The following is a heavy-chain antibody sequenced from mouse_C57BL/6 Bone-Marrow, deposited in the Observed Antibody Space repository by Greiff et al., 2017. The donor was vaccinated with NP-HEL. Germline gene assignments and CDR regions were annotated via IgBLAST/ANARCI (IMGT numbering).Heavy chain of an antibody. CDR3: ARSKFSNWDDDYFDY. CDR2: IFPGSGST. D-gene: IGHD4-1*01. Sequence: QVQLKESGPELVKPGASVKISCKASGYTFTDYYINWVKQRPGQGLEWIGWIFPGSGSTYYNEKFKGKATLTVDKSSSTAYMLLSSLTSEDSAVYFCARSKFSNWDDDYFDYWGQGTTLTVSS. J-gene: IGHJ2*01. V-gene: IGHV1-75*01. CDR1: GYTFTDYY.